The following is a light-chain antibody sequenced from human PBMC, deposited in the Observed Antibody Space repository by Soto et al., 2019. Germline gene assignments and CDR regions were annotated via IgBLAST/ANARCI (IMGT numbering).Light chain of an antibody. V-gene: IGLV2-14*01. J-gene: IGLJ1*01. CDR2: EVS. Sequence: QSALTQPASVSGSPGQSITISCTGTSSDVGGYNYVSWYQQHPGKAPKLMIYEVSHRPSVVSNRFSGSKSGNTASLTISGLQAEDEADYYCSSYTSSSTKVFGTGTKLTVL. CDR3: SSYTSSSTKV. CDR1: SSDVGGYNY.